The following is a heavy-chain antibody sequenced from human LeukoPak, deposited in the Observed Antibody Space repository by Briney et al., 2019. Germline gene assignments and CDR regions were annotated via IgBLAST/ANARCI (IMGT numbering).Heavy chain of an antibody. Sequence: PGGSLRLSCAASVFSVTSNYMTWVRQAPGKGLDWISIFYSGGRPHYADSMKGRFIISRDNSKNTLYLQMNSLRTEDTAVYYCARRRSGSPDDAFDIWGRGTLVTVSS. CDR2: FYSGGRP. CDR1: VFSVTSNY. V-gene: IGHV3-53*01. CDR3: ARRRSGSPDDAFDI. D-gene: IGHD1-26*01. J-gene: IGHJ3*02.